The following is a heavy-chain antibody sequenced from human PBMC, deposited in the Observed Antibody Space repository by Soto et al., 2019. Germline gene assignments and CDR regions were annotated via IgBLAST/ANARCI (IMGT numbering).Heavy chain of an antibody. CDR1: GYTFISYD. J-gene: IGHJ6*03. CDR2: LNPNSGNT. CDR3: ARGMKVRTSTSPALWSVSSYYKMAV. Sequence: QVQLVQSGAEVKKPGASVKVSCKASGYTFISYDINWVRQATGQGLEWMGSLNPNSGNTVYAQKFQGRVTVTRNTSITTAYMELSSLRSDDTAVYYCARGMKVRTSTSPALWSVSSYYKMAVWGEGTTVTVS. D-gene: IGHD2-2*01. V-gene: IGHV1-8*01.